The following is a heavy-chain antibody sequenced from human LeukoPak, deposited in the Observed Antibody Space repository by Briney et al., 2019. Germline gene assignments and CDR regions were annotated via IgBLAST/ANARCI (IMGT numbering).Heavy chain of an antibody. CDR2: INTDGSST. Sequence: GGSLRPSCAASGFTFSSCWMQWVRQAPGKGLVWVSRINTDGSSTDFADSVKGRFTISRDNAKNTLYLQMNSLRAEDTAVYYCASNWGFDYWGQGTLVTVSS. CDR3: ASNWGFDY. D-gene: IGHD7-27*01. J-gene: IGHJ4*02. V-gene: IGHV3-74*01. CDR1: GFTFSSCW.